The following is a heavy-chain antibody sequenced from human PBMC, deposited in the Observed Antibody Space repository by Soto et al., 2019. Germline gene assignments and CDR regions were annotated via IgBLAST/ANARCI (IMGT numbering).Heavy chain of an antibody. CDR3: ARWDYYYGMDV. CDR1: GGSISSSNW. V-gene: IGHV4-4*02. CDR2: IYHSGRT. J-gene: IGHJ6*02. Sequence: SATLSVTCAVSGGSISSSNWWSWVRQPPGKGLEWIGEIYHSGRTNYNPSLKSRVTISVEKSKNQFPLKLRSVTAADTAVYYCARWDYYYGMDVWGQGTTVTVSS.